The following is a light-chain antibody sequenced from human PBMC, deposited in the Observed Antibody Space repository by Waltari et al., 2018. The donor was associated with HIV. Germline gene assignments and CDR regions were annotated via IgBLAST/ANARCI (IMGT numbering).Light chain of an antibody. CDR1: QSISSW. V-gene: IGKV1-5*03. Sequence: DIQMTQSPSTLSASVGDRVTITCRASQSISSWLAWYQQKPGKAPRLLIYMASSLESGVPSRFSGSGSGTEFTLTISSLQPDDFATYYCQQYNSYSYTFAQGTKLEIK. CDR2: MAS. J-gene: IGKJ2*01. CDR3: QQYNSYSYT.